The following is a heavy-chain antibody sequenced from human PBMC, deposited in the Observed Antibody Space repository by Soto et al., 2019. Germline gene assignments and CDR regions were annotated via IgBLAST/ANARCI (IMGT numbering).Heavy chain of an antibody. Sequence: GGSLRLSCAASGFTLSTYDMHWVRQATGKGLEWVAALSYAGDTYYPGSVKGRFTVSREGAKNSLYLQMNSLRAEDTAVYYCASGIVVVPAADAFDIWGQGTMVTVSS. J-gene: IGHJ3*02. D-gene: IGHD2-2*01. CDR1: GFTLSTYD. V-gene: IGHV3-13*01. CDR3: ASGIVVVPAADAFDI. CDR2: LSYAGDT.